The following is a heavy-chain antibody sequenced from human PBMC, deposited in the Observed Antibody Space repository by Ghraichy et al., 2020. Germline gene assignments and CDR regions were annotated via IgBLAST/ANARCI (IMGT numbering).Heavy chain of an antibody. D-gene: IGHD3-22*01. J-gene: IGHJ6*02. Sequence: GGSLRLSCAASGFTFRSYGMHWVRQAPGKGLEWVAVISYDGNNKVYGDSVKGRFTISRDNSKNMLYLQMNSLRADDTTVYYCAKERDSSGYYSFRGDYYGMDVWGQGTTVTVSS. CDR2: ISYDGNNK. V-gene: IGHV3-30*18. CDR3: AKERDSSGYYSFRGDYYGMDV. CDR1: GFTFRSYG.